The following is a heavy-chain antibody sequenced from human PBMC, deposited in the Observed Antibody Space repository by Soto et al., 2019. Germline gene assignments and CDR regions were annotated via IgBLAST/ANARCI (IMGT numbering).Heavy chain of an antibody. Sequence: QLVESGGGLVQPGGSLRLSCAASGFTVNGTYMSWVRQAPGKGLEWVSILYSVGSTYYADSVKGRFTISRDSSKHTLFLQMNSRKAEDAAVYYCLRNVWYYVFDIWGQGTMVTVSS. J-gene: IGHJ3*02. CDR3: LRNVWYYVFDI. CDR1: GFTVNGTY. D-gene: IGHD3-10*02. V-gene: IGHV3-66*01. CDR2: LYSVGST.